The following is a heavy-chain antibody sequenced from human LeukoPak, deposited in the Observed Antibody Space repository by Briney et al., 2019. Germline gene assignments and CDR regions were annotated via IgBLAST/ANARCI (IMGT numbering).Heavy chain of an antibody. D-gene: IGHD6-13*01. CDR1: GYTFTSYG. J-gene: IGHJ5*02. CDR3: ARGRSSWYEGNWFDP. CDR2: ISAYNGNT. V-gene: IGHV1-18*01. Sequence: ASVKVSCKASGYTFTSYGISWVRQAPGQGLEWMGWISAYNGNTNYAQKLQGRVTMTTDTSTSTAYMELRSLRSDDTAVYYCARGRSSWYEGNWFDPWGQGTLVTVSS.